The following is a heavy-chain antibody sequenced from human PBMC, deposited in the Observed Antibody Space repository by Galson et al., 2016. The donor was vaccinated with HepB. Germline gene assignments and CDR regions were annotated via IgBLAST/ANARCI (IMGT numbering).Heavy chain of an antibody. CDR3: ARDILRSWFDP. V-gene: IGHV4-59*01. CDR1: GGSISSYY. CDR2: IYYSGST. J-gene: IGHJ5*02. Sequence: SETLSLTCTVSGGSISSYYWSWIRQPPGKGLEWSGYIYYSGSTDYNPSLKSRVTISVDASKNQFSLKLSSVTAADTAVYYCARDILRSWFDPWGQGTLVTVSS.